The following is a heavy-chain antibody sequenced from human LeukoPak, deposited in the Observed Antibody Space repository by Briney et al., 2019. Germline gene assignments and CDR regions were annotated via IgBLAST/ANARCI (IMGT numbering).Heavy chain of an antibody. CDR1: GGSISISNSNW. Sequence: SGTLSLTCAVSGGSISISNSNWWSWVRQPPGKGLEWIGEIYHSGSTNYNPSLKSRVTISVDKSKNQFSLGLTSVTAADTAVYYCARDLHGGNSFTSDWYFDLWGRGTLVTVSS. CDR3: ARDLHGGNSFTSDWYFDL. CDR2: IYHSGST. V-gene: IGHV4-4*02. D-gene: IGHD4-23*01. J-gene: IGHJ2*01.